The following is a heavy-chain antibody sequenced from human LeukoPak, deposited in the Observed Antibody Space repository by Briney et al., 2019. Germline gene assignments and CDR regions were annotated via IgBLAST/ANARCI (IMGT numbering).Heavy chain of an antibody. CDR1: GYTFTGYY. CDR3: ARLGLEAYDSSGYYYFDY. D-gene: IGHD3-22*01. Sequence: ASVKVSCKASGYTFTGYYMHWVRQAPGQGLEWMGWINPNSGGTNYAQKFQGRVTMTRDTSISTAYLQWSSLKASDTAMYYCARLGLEAYDSSGYYYFDYWGQGALVTVSS. J-gene: IGHJ4*02. CDR2: INPNSGGT. V-gene: IGHV1-2*02.